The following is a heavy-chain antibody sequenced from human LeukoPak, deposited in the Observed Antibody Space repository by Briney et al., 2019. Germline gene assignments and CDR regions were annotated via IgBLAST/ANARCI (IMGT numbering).Heavy chain of an antibody. Sequence: PSETLSLTCSVSGAIIKREGFNWDWIRQPPGKGLEYIGSVFYNGNTYYNPSLESRVTISVDTSKNQSSLKLYSVTAADTAVYYCTRRPKEPGFWSGYVDSWGQGTLVTVSS. V-gene: IGHV4-39*01. J-gene: IGHJ4*02. CDR1: GAIIKREGFN. D-gene: IGHD3-3*01. CDR2: VFYNGNT. CDR3: TRRPKEPGFWSGYVDS.